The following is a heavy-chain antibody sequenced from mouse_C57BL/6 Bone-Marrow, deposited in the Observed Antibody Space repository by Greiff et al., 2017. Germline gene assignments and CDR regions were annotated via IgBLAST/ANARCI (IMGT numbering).Heavy chain of an antibody. CDR1: GFTFNTYA. Sequence: EVQLVESGGGLVQPKGSLKLSCAASGFTFNTYAMHWVRQAPGQGLEWVGRIRSKSSNYATYYADSVKDRFTISRDDSQSMLYLQMHNMKTEDTAMYYYVSGGLRAWFAYWGQGTLVTVSA. J-gene: IGHJ3*01. V-gene: IGHV10-3*01. D-gene: IGHD2-2*01. CDR2: IRSKSSNYAT. CDR3: VSGGLRAWFAY.